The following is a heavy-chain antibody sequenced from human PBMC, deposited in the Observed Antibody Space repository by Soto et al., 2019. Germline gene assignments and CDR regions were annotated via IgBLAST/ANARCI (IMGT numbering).Heavy chain of an antibody. V-gene: IGHV1-18*01. J-gene: IGHJ4*02. CDR3: ARETSIAAADY. Sequence: QVQLVQSGAEVKKPGASVKVSCKASGYTFTSYGIIWVRQAPGQGLEWMGWISAYNGNTNYAQKLQGRVTMTTDTSTSSASMELRSLRSDDTAVYYCARETSIAAADYWGQGTLVTVSS. D-gene: IGHD6-13*01. CDR2: ISAYNGNT. CDR1: GYTFTSYG.